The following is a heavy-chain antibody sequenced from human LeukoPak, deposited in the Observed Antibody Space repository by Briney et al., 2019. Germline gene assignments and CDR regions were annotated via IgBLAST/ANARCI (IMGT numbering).Heavy chain of an antibody. V-gene: IGHV3-23*01. D-gene: IGHD3-22*01. CDR2: ITSRDGTT. CDR3: ARDRPNYYDSSGHYYRRDGDY. Sequence: PGGSLRLSCAASGFTFSTYAMSWVRKTPGKGLEWVSSITSRDGTTYYADSVKGRFTISRDNSENTLFLQMNSLRAEDTAVYYCARDRPNYYDSSGHYYRRDGDYWGQGTLVTVSS. J-gene: IGHJ4*02. CDR1: GFTFSTYA.